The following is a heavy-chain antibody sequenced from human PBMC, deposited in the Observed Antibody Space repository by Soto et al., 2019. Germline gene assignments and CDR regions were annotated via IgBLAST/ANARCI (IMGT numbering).Heavy chain of an antibody. CDR1: GYSFTGYA. Sequence: QVHLVQSGAEVRKPGASVKVSCKASGYSFTGYAMHWVRRAPGQGLEWMGWINGNNGNTKYSPQFNGRVTFTRDTSANTGYMELRGLKPEDTAVYFCARDNQFLDKLLTSYFDFWGQGTQVTVSS. J-gene: IGHJ4*02. D-gene: IGHD1-1*01. V-gene: IGHV1-3*01. CDR2: INGNNGNT. CDR3: ARDNQFLDKLLTSYFDF.